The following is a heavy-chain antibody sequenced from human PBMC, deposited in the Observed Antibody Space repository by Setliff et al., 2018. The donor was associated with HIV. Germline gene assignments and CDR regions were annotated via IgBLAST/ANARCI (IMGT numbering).Heavy chain of an antibody. CDR1: GYTFTTYA. D-gene: IGHD2-2*01. CDR3: AGGYCSGTSCYLLHYYYYYGMDV. J-gene: IGHJ6*02. CDR2: INGGNGNT. Sequence: ASVKVSCKASGYTFTTYAMHWVRQAPGQRLEWMGWINGGNGNTEYSQKFQGRVTITRDISASTAYMELSSLRSEDTAVYYCAGGYCSGTSCYLLHYYYYYGMDVWGQGTTVTVSS. V-gene: IGHV1-3*01.